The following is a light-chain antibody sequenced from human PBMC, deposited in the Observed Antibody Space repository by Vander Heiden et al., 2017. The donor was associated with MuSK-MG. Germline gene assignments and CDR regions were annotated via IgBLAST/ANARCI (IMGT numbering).Light chain of an antibody. V-gene: IGKV1-27*01. Sequence: DIQMTQSPSSLSASVGDRVTITCRASQGISNYLAWYQQKPGKVPKLLIYAASTLQSGGPSRLSGSGSGTAFTLTISSMQPEDVATDYCQKDNSDPYTFGQGTKLEMK. CDR3: QKDNSDPYT. CDR2: AAS. J-gene: IGKJ2*01. CDR1: QGISNY.